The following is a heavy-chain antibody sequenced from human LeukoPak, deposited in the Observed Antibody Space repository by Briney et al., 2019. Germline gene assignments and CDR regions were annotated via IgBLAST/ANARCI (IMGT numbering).Heavy chain of an antibody. CDR2: ISAYNGNT. V-gene: IGHV1-18*01. J-gene: IGHJ6*03. D-gene: IGHD1-7*01. Sequence: GAVKVSCKASGYTFTSYGMSWVRQAPGEGVEGMGWISAYNGNTNYAQKLQGSVTITTDTSTSTAYMELRSLRSDDTAVYYCARLSATTYYYYYIDVWCKGTTLTVSS. CDR3: ARLSATTYYYYYIDV. CDR1: GYTFTSYG.